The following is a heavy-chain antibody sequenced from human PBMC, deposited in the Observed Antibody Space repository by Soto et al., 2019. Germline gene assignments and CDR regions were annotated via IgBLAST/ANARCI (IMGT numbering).Heavy chain of an antibody. CDR3: ARGSTGDYGDADYYYYMDV. Sequence: LSLTCAVYGGSFSGYYWSWIRQPPGKGLEWIGEINHSGSTNYNPSLKSRVTISVDTSKNQFSLKLSSVTAADTAVYYCARGSTGDYGDADYYYYMDVWGKGTTVTVSS. V-gene: IGHV4-34*01. J-gene: IGHJ6*03. D-gene: IGHD4-17*01. CDR2: INHSGST. CDR1: GGSFSGYY.